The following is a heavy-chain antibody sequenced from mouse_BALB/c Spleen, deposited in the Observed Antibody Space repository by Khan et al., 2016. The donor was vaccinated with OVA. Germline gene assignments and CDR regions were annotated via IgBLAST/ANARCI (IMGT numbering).Heavy chain of an antibody. J-gene: IGHJ3*01. V-gene: IGHV2-2*02. D-gene: IGHD2-4*01. CDR3: ARNYDYDEGLAY. Sequence: QVQLKQSGPGLVRPSQSLSITCTVSGFSLTTYGVHWVRQSPGKGLEWLGVIWSGGSTDYSAAFISRLSFSKDNFKSQVFFKMNSLQPNDTAIYYCARNYDYDEGLAYWGQGTLVTVSA. CDR1: GFSLTTYG. CDR2: IWSGGST.